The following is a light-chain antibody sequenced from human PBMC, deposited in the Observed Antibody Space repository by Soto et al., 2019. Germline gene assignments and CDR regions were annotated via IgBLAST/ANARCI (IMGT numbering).Light chain of an antibody. Sequence: EIVLTQSPATLSLSPGERATLSCRASQSVSSYIAWSQQKPGQAPRLLIYEASNRATGVPVRCSGSGAGTDFTLTISSLEPEDFEVYSCQQRGDWPPLTFGGGTKGEIK. CDR3: QQRGDWPPLT. V-gene: IGKV3-11*01. CDR2: EAS. J-gene: IGKJ4*01. CDR1: QSVSSY.